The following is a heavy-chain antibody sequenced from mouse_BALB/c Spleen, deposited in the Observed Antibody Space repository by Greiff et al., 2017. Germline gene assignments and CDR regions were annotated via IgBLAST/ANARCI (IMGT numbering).Heavy chain of an antibody. CDR1: GYTFTNYW. D-gene: IGHD2-1*01. J-gene: IGHJ4*01. Sequence: QVQLQQSGAELVRPGTSVKISCKASGYTFTNYWLGWVKQRPGHGLEWIGDIYPGGGYTNYNEKFKGKATLTADTSSSTAYMQLSSLTSEDSAVYFCARWGGNYVGYYAMDYWGQGTSVTVSS. V-gene: IGHV1-63*02. CDR2: IYPGGGYT. CDR3: ARWGGNYVGYYAMDY.